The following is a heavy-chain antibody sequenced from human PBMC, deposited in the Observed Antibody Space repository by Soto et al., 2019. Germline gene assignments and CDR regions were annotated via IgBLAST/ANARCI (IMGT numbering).Heavy chain of an antibody. D-gene: IGHD3-10*01. CDR1: GFTFRSYT. Sequence: GGSLRLSCISSGFTFRSYTMNWVRQAPGKGLEWVSGIRGFSPYTFYADSVKGRFTISRDNAKNSLYLQMDSLRAEDTAVYYRARDRGYDAHDYYHSAKGVLGPGTTVPVSS. CDR3: ARDRGYDAHDYYHSAKGV. J-gene: IGHJ6*02. CDR2: IRGFSPYT. V-gene: IGHV3-21*01.